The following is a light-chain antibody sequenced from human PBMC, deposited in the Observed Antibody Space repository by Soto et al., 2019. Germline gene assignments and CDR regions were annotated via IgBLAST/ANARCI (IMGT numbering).Light chain of an antibody. CDR1: SSDVGGYNY. Sequence: QSVLTQPASVSGSPGQSITISCTGTSSDVGGYNYVSWYQQHPGKAPKLMIYDVSSRPSGVSNRFSGSKSGNTASLTISGLQADDEADYHCSSYIGSSTPVFGGGTKVTAL. V-gene: IGLV2-14*01. J-gene: IGLJ2*01. CDR3: SSYIGSSTPV. CDR2: DVS.